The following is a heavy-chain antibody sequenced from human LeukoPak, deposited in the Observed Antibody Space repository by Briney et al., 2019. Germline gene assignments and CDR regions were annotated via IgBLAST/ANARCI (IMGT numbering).Heavy chain of an antibody. Sequence: GASVKVSCKASGYTFTSYGISWVRQAPGQGLEWMGWINAYNGNTNYAHKLQGRVTMTTDTSTSTVYMELRSLRSDDTAVYYCARDDNYGSGQPDDWGQGTLVTVSS. V-gene: IGHV1-18*01. CDR1: GYTFTSYG. CDR3: ARDDNYGSGQPDD. D-gene: IGHD3-10*01. J-gene: IGHJ4*02. CDR2: INAYNGNT.